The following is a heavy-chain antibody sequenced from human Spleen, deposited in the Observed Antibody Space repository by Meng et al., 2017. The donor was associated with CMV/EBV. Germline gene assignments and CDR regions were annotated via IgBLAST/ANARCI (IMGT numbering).Heavy chain of an antibody. Sequence: KTAGYRFNGFYIHWVRRHPGQGLEWMGQINPRNGGTNYAQKFEGRVSMTTDTSITTVYMELSSLKSDDTAFYYCTRRPLGSTRPFDYWGQGTLVTVSS. V-gene: IGHV1-2*06. J-gene: IGHJ4*02. CDR1: GYRFNGFY. CDR3: TRRPLGSTRPFDY. CDR2: INPRNGGT. D-gene: IGHD1-26*01.